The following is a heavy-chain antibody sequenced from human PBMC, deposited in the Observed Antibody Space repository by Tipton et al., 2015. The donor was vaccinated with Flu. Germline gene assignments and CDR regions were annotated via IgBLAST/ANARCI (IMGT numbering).Heavy chain of an antibody. CDR1: GGSVSSGSYY. J-gene: IGHJ4*03. Sequence: TLSLTCTVSGGSVSSGSYYWSWIRQPPGKGLEWIGYIYYSGSTNYNPSLKSRVTISVDTSKNQFSLKLSSVTAADTAVYYCAGSGIAVNFDYWGQGTMVTVSS. CDR3: AGSGIAVNFDY. V-gene: IGHV4-61*01. D-gene: IGHD6-19*01. CDR2: IYYSGST.